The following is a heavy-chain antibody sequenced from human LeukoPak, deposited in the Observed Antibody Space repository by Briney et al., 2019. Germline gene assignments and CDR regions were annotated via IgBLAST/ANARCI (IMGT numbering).Heavy chain of an antibody. D-gene: IGHD6-25*01. Sequence: PGGSLRLSCAASGFTFSRYWMSWVRQAPGKGLEWVANMKEDGSKKYCLYSVKGRFTIYRDNAKNSLYVDMKGQRDGDAALYYCARQGAALDYWGQGTLVTVSS. CDR3: ARQGAALDY. CDR2: MKEDGSKK. J-gene: IGHJ4*02. CDR1: GFTFSRYW. V-gene: IGHV3-7*02.